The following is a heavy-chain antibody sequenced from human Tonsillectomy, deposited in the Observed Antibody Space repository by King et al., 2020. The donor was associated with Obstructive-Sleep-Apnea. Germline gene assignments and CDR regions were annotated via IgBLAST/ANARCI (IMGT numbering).Heavy chain of an antibody. V-gene: IGHV3-74*01. D-gene: IGHD3-3*01. CDR2: INTDGTSA. CDR1: GFTFSSYW. CDR3: VSSVRVFGDGKGYNYYGMDG. Sequence: VQPVESRGDLVQPGGSLRLSCAASGFTFSSYWMHWVRQAPGKGLVWVSRINTDGTSASYTDSVQGRFTISRDKAENTLYLQMHTIRHEDKAVYFCVSSVRVFGDGKGYNYYGMDGWGQGTTVTVSS. J-gene: IGHJ6*02.